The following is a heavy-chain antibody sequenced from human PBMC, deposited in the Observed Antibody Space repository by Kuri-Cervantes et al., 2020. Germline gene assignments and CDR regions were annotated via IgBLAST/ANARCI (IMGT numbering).Heavy chain of an antibody. CDR2: IIPIFGTA. CDR1: GGTFSSYA. Sequence: SVKVSCKASGGTFSSYAISWVRRAPGQGLEWMGGIIPIFGTANYAQKFQGRVTITADESTSTAYMELSSLRSEDTAVYYCAREGYCTGGVCSEDAFDIWGQGTMVTVSS. J-gene: IGHJ3*02. V-gene: IGHV1-69*13. CDR3: AREGYCTGGVCSEDAFDI. D-gene: IGHD2-8*02.